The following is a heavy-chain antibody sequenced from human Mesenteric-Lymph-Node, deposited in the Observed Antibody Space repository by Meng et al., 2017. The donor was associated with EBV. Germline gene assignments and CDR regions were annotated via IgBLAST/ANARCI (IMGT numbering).Heavy chain of an antibody. CDR3: ASRHGSGSYVGFDP. V-gene: IGHV4-4*02. CDR2: IYHSGIT. J-gene: IGHJ5*02. Sequence: QVQLQESAPGVVKPSGTRSLTCAVSGGSISSGLWLNWFRQPPGKGLVWIGQIYHSGITYYNPSLADRITISVDKSKNILSLNLTTVTAADTAVYFCASRHGSGSYVGFDPWGQGTLVTVSS. D-gene: IGHD3-10*01. CDR1: GGSISSGLW.